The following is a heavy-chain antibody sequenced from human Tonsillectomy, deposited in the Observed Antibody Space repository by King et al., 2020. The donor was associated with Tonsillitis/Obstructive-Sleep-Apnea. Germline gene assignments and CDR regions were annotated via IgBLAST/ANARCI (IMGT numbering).Heavy chain of an antibody. Sequence: VQLVESGGGLVQPGGSLRLSCAASGFTVSSNYMSWVRQAPGKGLEWVSVIYSGGSTYYAVSVKGRFTIARDNSKNTVYLQMNTLRAEDTAVYYCARGQSPFCGGDCYELEHWHLGYLYFHHWGQGTLVTVSS. CDR1: GFTVSSNY. CDR2: IYSGGST. CDR3: ARGQSPFCGGDCYELEHWHLGYLYFHH. D-gene: IGHD2-21*01. J-gene: IGHJ1*01. V-gene: IGHV3-66*01.